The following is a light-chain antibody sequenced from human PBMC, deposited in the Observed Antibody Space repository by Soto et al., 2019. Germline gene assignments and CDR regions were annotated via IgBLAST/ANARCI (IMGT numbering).Light chain of an antibody. CDR1: QSVDNTF. J-gene: IGKJ1*01. CDR3: KKYMSSVT. CDR2: GVS. V-gene: IGKV3-20*01. Sequence: EIVLTQSPGSLSLSPGERATLSCRASQSVDNTFFAWYQKKPGQAPRLLMYGVSKRATVIPDRFSGSGSGTAFTLTIRILEPEDFAVYYCKKYMSSVTFGQGTRVAIK.